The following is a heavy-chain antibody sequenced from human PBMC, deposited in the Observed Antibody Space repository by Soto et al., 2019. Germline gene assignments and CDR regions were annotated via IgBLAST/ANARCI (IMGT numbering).Heavy chain of an antibody. CDR2: INAGNGNT. CDR1: GYTFTSYA. Sequence: ASVKVSCKASGYTFTSYAMHWVRQAPGQRLEWMGWINAGNGNTKYSQKFKGRVTITRDTSASTAYMELSSLRSEDTAVYYCASFYDFWSGDNLFDPWCHVILVTVSS. J-gene: IGHJ5*02. V-gene: IGHV1-3*01. D-gene: IGHD3-3*01. CDR3: ASFYDFWSGDNLFDP.